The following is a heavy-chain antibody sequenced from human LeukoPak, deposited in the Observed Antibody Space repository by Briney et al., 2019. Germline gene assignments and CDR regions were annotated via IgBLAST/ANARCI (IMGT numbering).Heavy chain of an antibody. CDR1: GFAFSSYA. V-gene: IGHV3-30-3*01. Sequence: GGSLRPSCAASGFAFSSYAMHWVRPAPGKGLEWVAFISYDGSSIYYADSVKGRFTISRDNSKNTLYLQMNSLRAEDTAVYFCARDQPGTYTLSGAWGQGTLVTVSS. J-gene: IGHJ5*02. D-gene: IGHD1-14*01. CDR2: ISYDGSSI. CDR3: ARDQPGTYTLSGA.